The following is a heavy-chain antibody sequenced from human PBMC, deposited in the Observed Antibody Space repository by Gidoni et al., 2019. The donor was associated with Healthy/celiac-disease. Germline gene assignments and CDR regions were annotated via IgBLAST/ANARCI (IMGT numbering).Heavy chain of an antibody. CDR3: AKAKYRVDEGFDY. Sequence: EVQLLETGRGLVQPGGSLRLSCAASGFTFSSHAMTWVRRAPGKVLEWVSAICGSGGSTYYADSVKGRFTTTRDNSKNTLYLQRNSLRAEDTAVYYCAKAKYRVDEGFDYWGQGALVTVFS. D-gene: IGHD2-15*01. V-gene: IGHV3-23*01. CDR1: GFTFSSHA. CDR2: ICGSGGST. J-gene: IGHJ4*02.